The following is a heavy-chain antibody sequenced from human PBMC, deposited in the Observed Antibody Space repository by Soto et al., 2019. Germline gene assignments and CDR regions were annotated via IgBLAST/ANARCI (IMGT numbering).Heavy chain of an antibody. V-gene: IGHV3-21*06. CDR3: ARSSGGSGKLWNYYGMDV. D-gene: IGHD3-10*01. CDR2: ISSGSSYI. CDR1: GFTLSSYS. Sequence: EVQLVESGGGLVKPGGSLRLSCAASGFTLSSYSMNWVRQAPGKGLEWVSSISSGSSYIYYADSVKGRFTISRDNAKNSLSLQMTSLRAEDTAVYYCARSSGGSGKLWNYYGMDVWGQGTTVTVSS. J-gene: IGHJ6*02.